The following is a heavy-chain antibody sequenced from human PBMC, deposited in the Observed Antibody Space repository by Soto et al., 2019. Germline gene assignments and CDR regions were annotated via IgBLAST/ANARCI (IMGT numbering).Heavy chain of an antibody. D-gene: IGHD6-19*01. CDR2: ISCNSTSI. Sequence: GGSLRLSCAASGFTFDDYPMHWVRQAPGKGLVWVSGISCNSTSINYADSVKGRFTISRDNVKNTLYLQMNSLRAEDSAIYYCARGPSGSGFYVGDYWGQGTQVTVSS. J-gene: IGHJ4*02. V-gene: IGHV3-9*01. CDR1: GFTFDDYP. CDR3: ARGPSGSGFYVGDY.